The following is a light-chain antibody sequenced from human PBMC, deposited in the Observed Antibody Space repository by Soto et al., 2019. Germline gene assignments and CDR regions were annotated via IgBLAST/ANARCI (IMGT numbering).Light chain of an antibody. CDR1: QSLSSQ. V-gene: IGKV3-11*01. Sequence: VLTQSPGTLSLSPGEGATISCRASQSLSSQLAWYQQKPGQAPRLLIYDASKRAAGVPGICSGSGSGTDFTLTSSRLEDDDAAMYYWQQRSSWPTFGQGTRVEIK. CDR3: QQRSSWPT. J-gene: IGKJ1*01. CDR2: DAS.